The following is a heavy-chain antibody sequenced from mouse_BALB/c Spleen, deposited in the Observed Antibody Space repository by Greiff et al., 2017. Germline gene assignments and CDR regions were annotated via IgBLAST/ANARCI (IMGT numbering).Heavy chain of an antibody. V-gene: IGHV5-6-3*01. CDR3: AREDYDDYYAMDY. CDR2: INSNGGST. Sequence: EVQVVESGGGLVQPGGSLKLSCAASGFTFSSYGMSWVRQTPDKRLELVATINSNGGSTYYPDSVKGRFTISRDNAKNTLYLQMSSLKSEDTAMYYCAREDYDDYYAMDYWGQGTSVTVSS. CDR1: GFTFSSYG. D-gene: IGHD2-4*01. J-gene: IGHJ4*01.